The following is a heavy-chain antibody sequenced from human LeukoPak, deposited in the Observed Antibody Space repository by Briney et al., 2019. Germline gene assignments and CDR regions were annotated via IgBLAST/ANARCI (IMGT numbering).Heavy chain of an antibody. Sequence: GGSLRLSCAASGFTFSSYAMSWVRQAPGKGLEWVGRIKSKTDGGTTDYAAPVKGRFTISRDDSKNTLYLQMNSLKTEDTAVYYCTTEVTAKLDYWGQGTLVTVSS. D-gene: IGHD2-21*02. V-gene: IGHV3-15*01. CDR3: TTEVTAKLDY. CDR2: IKSKTDGGTT. J-gene: IGHJ4*02. CDR1: GFTFSSYA.